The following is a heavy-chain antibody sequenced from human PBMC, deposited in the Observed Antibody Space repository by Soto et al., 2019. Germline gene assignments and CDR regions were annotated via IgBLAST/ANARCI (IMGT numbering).Heavy chain of an antibody. D-gene: IGHD3-22*01. V-gene: IGHV3-48*03. CDR3: ARAQYYYDSSGSYYFDY. CDR2: ISSSGSTI. CDR1: GFTFSSYE. Sequence: PGGSLRLSCAASGFTFSSYEMNWVRQAPGKGLEWVSYISSSGSTIYYADSVKGRLTISRDNAKNSLYLQMNSLRAEDTAVYYCARAQYYYDSSGSYYFDYWGQGTLVTVSS. J-gene: IGHJ4*02.